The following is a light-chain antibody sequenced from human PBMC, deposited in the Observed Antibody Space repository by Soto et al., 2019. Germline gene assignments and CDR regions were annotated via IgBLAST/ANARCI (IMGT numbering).Light chain of an antibody. CDR3: QAYDSSLSGPV. CDR2: GNS. CDR1: SSNIGAGYD. J-gene: IGLJ2*01. V-gene: IGLV1-40*01. Sequence: QSVLTQPPSVSGAPGQRVTISCTGSSSNIGAGYDVHWYQQLPGTATKLLIYGNSNRPSGVPDRFSGSKSGTSASLAITGLQAEDEADYYCQAYDSSLSGPVFGGGTKRTV.